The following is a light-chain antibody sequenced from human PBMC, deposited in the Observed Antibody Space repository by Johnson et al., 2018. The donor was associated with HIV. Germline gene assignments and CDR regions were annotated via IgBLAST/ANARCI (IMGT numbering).Light chain of an antibody. Sequence: QSVLTQPPSVSAAPGQKVTISCSGSNSNIGNNYVSWYQQFPGTAPKLLIYDNNKRPSGIPDRFYGSKSGTSATLGITGLQTGDEAEYYCGTWESSLSGTDVFGTGTKVTVL. CDR2: DNN. CDR3: GTWESSLSGTDV. CDR1: NSNIGNNY. J-gene: IGLJ1*01. V-gene: IGLV1-51*01.